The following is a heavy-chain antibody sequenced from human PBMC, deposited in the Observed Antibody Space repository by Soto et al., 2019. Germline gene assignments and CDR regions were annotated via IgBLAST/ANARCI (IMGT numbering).Heavy chain of an antibody. V-gene: IGHV3-30*04. CDR3: AREMIPMIMGGMSAMDV. CDR1: KFTFASYV. J-gene: IGHJ6*02. CDR2: VCFDGTNK. D-gene: IGHD3-22*01. Sequence: QVQLVESGGGVVQPERSQRLSCTASKFTFASYVMHWVRQAPGEGLEWVALVCFDGTNKYYADSVKGRFTISRDKSKNTMYLQMNSLRPEDTAVYYCAREMIPMIMGGMSAMDVWGQGTTVTVS.